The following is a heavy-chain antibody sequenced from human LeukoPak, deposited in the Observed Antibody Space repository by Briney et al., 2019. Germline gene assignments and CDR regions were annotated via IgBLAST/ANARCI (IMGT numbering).Heavy chain of an antibody. CDR3: ARGIRYCSGRSCYSVTNPFDY. CDR1: GGSFSGYY. V-gene: IGHV4-34*01. Sequence: SETLSLTCAVYGGSFSGYYWSWICQPPGKGLEWIGEINHSGSTNYNPSLKSRVTISVDTSKNQFSLKLSSVTAADTAVYYCARGIRYCSGRSCYSVTNPFDYWGQGTLVTVSS. J-gene: IGHJ4*02. CDR2: INHSGST. D-gene: IGHD2-15*01.